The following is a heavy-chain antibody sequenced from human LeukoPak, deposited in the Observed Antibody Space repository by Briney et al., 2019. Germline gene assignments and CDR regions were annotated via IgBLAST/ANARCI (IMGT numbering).Heavy chain of an antibody. CDR2: ISGRGGST. CDR1: GFTFSSYA. V-gene: IGHV3-23*01. D-gene: IGHD5-18*01. CDR3: AKEGYSYGQSPFDY. J-gene: IGHJ4*02. Sequence: GGSLRLSCAASGFTFSSYAMSWDRQAPGKGLEWVSAISGRGGSTYYADSVKGRFTISRDNSKNTLYLQMNSLRAEDTAVCYCAKEGYSYGQSPFDYWGQGTLVTVSS.